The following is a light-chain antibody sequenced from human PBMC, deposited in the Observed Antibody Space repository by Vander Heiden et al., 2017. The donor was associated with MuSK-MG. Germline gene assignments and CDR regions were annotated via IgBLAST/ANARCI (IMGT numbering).Light chain of an antibody. CDR3: QQDNDWPPWT. CDR2: GAS. Sequence: EIVLTHSLATLSVSPGDRATLSCRASQSVSSNLAWYQQKPGQAPRLLIYGASTRATGIPARFSGSRSRSEFTLTISRLQLEDFAVYYFQQDNDWPPWTCGQGTKVEIK. V-gene: IGKV3-15*01. CDR1: QSVSSN. J-gene: IGKJ1*01.